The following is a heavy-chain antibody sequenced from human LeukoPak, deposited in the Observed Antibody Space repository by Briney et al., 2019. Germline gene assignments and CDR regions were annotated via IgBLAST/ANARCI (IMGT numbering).Heavy chain of an antibody. CDR2: IWYDGSNK. CDR3: TTEPCGGDCSPYHFDS. D-gene: IGHD2-21*02. Sequence: GRSLRLSCAASGFTFSSYGMHWVRQAPGKGLEWVAVIWYDGSNKYYADSVKGRFTISRDDSRNTLHLQMNSLKTEDTAVYYCTTEPCGGDCSPYHFDSWGQGTLVTVSS. V-gene: IGHV3-33*01. J-gene: IGHJ4*02. CDR1: GFTFSSYG.